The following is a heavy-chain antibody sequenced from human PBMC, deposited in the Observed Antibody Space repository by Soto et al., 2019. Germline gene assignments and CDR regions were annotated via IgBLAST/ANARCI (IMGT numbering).Heavy chain of an antibody. J-gene: IGHJ4*02. CDR1: GFTFNNYE. CDR2: TNSYGTSI. CDR3: VRENYGDAFDF. V-gene: IGHV3-48*03. D-gene: IGHD4-17*01. Sequence: EVQLVESGGGVVQPGGSPRLSCEASGFTFNNYEMNWVRQAPGKGLEWVSYTNSYGTSIYYADSVKGRFTISRDNARSSLYLQMNSLRDEDTAVYYCVRENYGDAFDFWGQGTLVTVSS.